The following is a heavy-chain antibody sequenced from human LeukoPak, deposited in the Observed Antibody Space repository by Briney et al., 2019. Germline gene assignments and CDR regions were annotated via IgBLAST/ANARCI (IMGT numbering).Heavy chain of an antibody. CDR3: ARDLKYQLLLGWFDP. D-gene: IGHD2-21*01. V-gene: IGHV1-2*06. CDR2: INPNNGAT. CDR1: GYTFTGYY. Sequence: ASVKVSCKASGYTFTGYYIHWVRQAPGQGLEWMGRINPNNGATNYAQKFQGRVTVTRDTSVSIVYLELRRLRSDDTAFYYCARDLKYQLLLGWFDPWGQGSLVTVSS. J-gene: IGHJ5*02.